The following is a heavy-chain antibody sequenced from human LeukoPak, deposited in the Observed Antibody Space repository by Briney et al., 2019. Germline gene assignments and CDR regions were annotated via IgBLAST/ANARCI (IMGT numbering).Heavy chain of an antibody. J-gene: IGHJ4*02. CDR3: ARGIVATIDY. V-gene: IGHV4-34*01. CDR1: GGSFSGYY. CDR2: INHSGST. Sequence: SETLSLTCAVYGGSFSGYYWSWIRQPPGKGLERIGEINHSGSTNYNPSLKSRVTISVDTSKNQFSLKLSSVTAADTAVYYCARGIVATIDYWGQGTLVTVSS. D-gene: IGHD5-12*01.